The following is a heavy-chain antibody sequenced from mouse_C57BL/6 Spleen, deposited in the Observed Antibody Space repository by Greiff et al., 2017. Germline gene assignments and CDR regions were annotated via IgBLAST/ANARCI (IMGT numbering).Heavy chain of an antibody. J-gene: IGHJ1*03. D-gene: IGHD1-1*01. CDR3: AGHYYGSSWGYFDV. CDR2: IDPSDSYT. Sequence: QVQLQQPGAELVKPGASVKLSCKASGYTFTSYWMQWVKQRPGQGLEWIGEIDPSDSYTNYNQKFKGKATLTVDTSSSPAYMQLSSLTSEDSAVYYCAGHYYGSSWGYFDVWGTGTTVTVAS. V-gene: IGHV1-50*01. CDR1: GYTFTSYW.